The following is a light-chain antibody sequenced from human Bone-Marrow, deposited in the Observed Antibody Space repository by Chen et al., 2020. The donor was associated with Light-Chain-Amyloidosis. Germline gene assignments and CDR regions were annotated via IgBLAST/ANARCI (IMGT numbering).Light chain of an antibody. Sequence: NFMLTQPHSVSESPGKTVIISCTRSSGSMATNYVQWYQQRPGSSPTTVISEDDQRPYGVPDRFSGYIVRSSNSASLTISGLKTDDEADYYCQSYQGSSQGVFGGGTKLTVL. CDR2: EDD. J-gene: IGLJ3*02. CDR3: QSYQGSSQGV. V-gene: IGLV6-57*01. CDR1: SGSMATNY.